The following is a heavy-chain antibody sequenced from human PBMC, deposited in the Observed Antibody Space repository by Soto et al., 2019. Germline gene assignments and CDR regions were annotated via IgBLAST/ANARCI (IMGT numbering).Heavy chain of an antibody. V-gene: IGHV3-30*18. D-gene: IGHD2-2*01. Sequence: PGGSLRLSCTASGFTLSFYGMHWVRQAPGKGLEWVAVISNDGSNQYYVDSVKGRFTISRDSSKQTVSLQMNSLRAEDTAVYFCAKATSHYYYYCGIDVWGQGTTVTVSS. CDR2: ISNDGSNQ. J-gene: IGHJ6*02. CDR3: AKATSHYYYYCGIDV. CDR1: GFTLSFYG.